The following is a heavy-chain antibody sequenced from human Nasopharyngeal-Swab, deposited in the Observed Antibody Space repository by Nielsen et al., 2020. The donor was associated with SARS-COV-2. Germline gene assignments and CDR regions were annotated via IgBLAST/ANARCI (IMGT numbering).Heavy chain of an antibody. CDR3: ARVDYGGNFGQNGFGVDDY. V-gene: IGHV1-18*01. D-gene: IGHD4-23*01. CDR2: ISAYNGNT. CDR1: SYIFTSYA. J-gene: IGHJ4*02. Sequence: ASSKVSCNASSYIFTSYAITWVLLAPVQGLEWMGWISAYNGNTNYAQKLQGRVTMTTDTSTSTAYMELRSLRSDDTAVYYCARVDYGGNFGQNGFGVDDYWGQGNLVTVS.